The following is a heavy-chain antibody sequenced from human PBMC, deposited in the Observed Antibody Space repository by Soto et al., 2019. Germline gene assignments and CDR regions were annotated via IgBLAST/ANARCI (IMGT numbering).Heavy chain of an antibody. J-gene: IGHJ4*02. D-gene: IGHD2-15*01. CDR3: ARGRALDIVVVVAADLDY. CDR2: INPNSGGT. CDR1: GYTFTGYY. V-gene: IGHV1-2*04. Sequence: ASVKVSCKASGYTFTGYYMHWVRQAPGQGLEWMGWINPNSGGTNYAQKFQGWVTMTRDTSISTAYMELSRLRSDDTAVYYCARGRALDIVVVVAADLDYWGQGTLVTVSS.